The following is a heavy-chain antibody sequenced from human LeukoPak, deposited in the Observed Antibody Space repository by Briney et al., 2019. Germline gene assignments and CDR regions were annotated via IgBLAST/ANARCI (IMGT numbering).Heavy chain of an antibody. CDR2: ISGSGGST. CDR1: GFTFSSYA. V-gene: IGHV3-23*01. J-gene: IGHJ6*02. D-gene: IGHD3-10*01. CDR3: VRLRSGEDFMDV. Sequence: GYLRLSCAASGFTFSSYAMSWVRQAPGKGLEWVSAISGSGGSTYYPDSVKGRFTISRDNSKNTLYVQMNSLRAEDTAVYYCVRLRSGEDFMDVWGQGTTVTVSS.